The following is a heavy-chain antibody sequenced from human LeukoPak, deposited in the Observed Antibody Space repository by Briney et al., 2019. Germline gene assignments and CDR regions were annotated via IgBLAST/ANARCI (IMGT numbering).Heavy chain of an antibody. D-gene: IGHD1-26*01. CDR3: ARGYSGSYGRFDY. J-gene: IGHJ4*02. V-gene: IGHV4-59*01. Sequence: SETLSLTCTVSGGSISSYYWSWIRQPPGKGLEWIGYIYYSGSTSYNPSLKSRVTISVDTSKNQFSLKLSSVTAADTAVYYCARGYSGSYGRFDYWGQGTLVTASS. CDR2: IYYSGST. CDR1: GGSISSYY.